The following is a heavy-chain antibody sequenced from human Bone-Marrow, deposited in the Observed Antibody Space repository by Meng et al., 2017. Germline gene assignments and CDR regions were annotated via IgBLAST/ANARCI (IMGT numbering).Heavy chain of an antibody. CDR3: ARGMSAPTSYFDY. CDR2: TYYRSKWYN. J-gene: IGHJ4*01. D-gene: IGHD6-13*01. Sequence: SQTLSLICAISGDSVSSNSITWNWIRQSPSRGLEWLGRTYYRSKWYNDYAVSVKSRITINPDTSKNQFSLQLNSVTPEDTAVYYCARGMSAPTSYFDYWGQGTPVTVSS. CDR1: GDSVSSNSIT. V-gene: IGHV6-1*01.